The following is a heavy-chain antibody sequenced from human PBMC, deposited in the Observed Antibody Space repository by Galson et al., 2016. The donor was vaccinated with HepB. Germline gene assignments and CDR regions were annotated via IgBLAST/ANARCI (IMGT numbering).Heavy chain of an antibody. Sequence: PALVKPTQTLTLTCTFSGFVLNINSTGVSWIRQPPGKALEWLARIDWEDEKFYATSLKTRLSISKYTSKNQVVLTMTNMDPVDTATYYCAREYSRGGSALDVWGRGTTVTVSS. V-gene: IGHV2-70*04. J-gene: IGHJ6*02. CDR2: IDWEDEK. CDR1: GFVLNINSTG. D-gene: IGHD3-10*01. CDR3: AREYSRGGSALDV.